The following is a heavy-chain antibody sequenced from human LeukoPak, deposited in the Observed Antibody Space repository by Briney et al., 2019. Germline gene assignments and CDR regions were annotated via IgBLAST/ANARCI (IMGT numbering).Heavy chain of an antibody. CDR2: ISAYNGNT. CDR3: ARAELRYFDWPPGDY. D-gene: IGHD3-9*01. CDR1: GYTFTNYG. J-gene: IGHJ4*02. Sequence: ASVKVSCKASGYTFTNYGISWVRQAPGQGLEWMGWISAYNGNTNYAQKLQGRVTMTRNTSISTAYMELSSLRSEDTAVYYCARAELRYFDWPPGDYWGQGTLDTVSS. V-gene: IGHV1-18*01.